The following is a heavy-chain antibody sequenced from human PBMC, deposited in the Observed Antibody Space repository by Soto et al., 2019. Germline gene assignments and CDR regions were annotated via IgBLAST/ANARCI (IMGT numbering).Heavy chain of an antibody. CDR3: ARDCRGGNCYFDF. D-gene: IGHD2-15*01. CDR2: IYHSGST. Sequence: PSLTCTGSGGLIDNGGYYWRWIRQHPGKGLEWIGYIYHSGSTFYKPSLRNRVIISVDTSKNKFSLKLTSVTAADTAVYYCARDCRGGNCYFDFCGQAMLVIFSS. J-gene: IGHJ4*02. V-gene: IGHV4-31*03. CDR1: GGLIDNGGYY.